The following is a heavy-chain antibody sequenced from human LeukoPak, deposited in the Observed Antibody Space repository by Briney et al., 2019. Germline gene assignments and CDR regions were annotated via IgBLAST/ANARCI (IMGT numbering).Heavy chain of an antibody. J-gene: IGHJ3*02. CDR2: IYYSGST. V-gene: IGHV4-30-4*01. D-gene: IGHD4-23*01. CDR1: GDSISSGDYY. Sequence: PSETLSLTCTVSGDSISSGDYYWSWIRQPPGKGLEWIGYIYYSGSTYYNPSLKSRVTISVDTSKNQFSLKLSSVTAADTAVYYCARRKLTTVVAHPNDAFDIWGQGTMVTVSS. CDR3: ARRKLTTVVAHPNDAFDI.